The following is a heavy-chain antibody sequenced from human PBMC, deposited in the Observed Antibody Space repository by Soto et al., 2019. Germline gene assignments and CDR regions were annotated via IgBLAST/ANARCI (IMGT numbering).Heavy chain of an antibody. CDR1: GDSLRIVDYY. CDR3: VRALGSRFMEWPRFDP. V-gene: IGHV4-30-4*01. D-gene: IGHD3-3*01. Sequence: QVQLQESGPGLVRPSQTLSLTCTVSGDSLRIVDYYWTWIRQPPGKGLEWIGFIYKIGTAKYNPSLSSRVSISVDTSKNQFFLRLNYVTAADTAVYYCVRALGSRFMEWPRFDPWGQGRVVTVSS. J-gene: IGHJ5*02. CDR2: IYKIGTA.